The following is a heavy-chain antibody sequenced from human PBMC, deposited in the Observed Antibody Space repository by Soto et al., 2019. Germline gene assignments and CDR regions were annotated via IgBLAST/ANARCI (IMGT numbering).Heavy chain of an antibody. V-gene: IGHV3-30-3*01. CDR1: GFTFSSYA. CDR3: ARELSGWHGGGFDY. J-gene: IGHJ4*02. CDR2: ISYDGSNK. Sequence: QVQLVESGGGVVQPGRSLRLSCAASGFTFSSYAMHWVRQAPGKGLEWVAVISYDGSNKYYADSVKGRFTLSRDNSKNALYLQMNSLRAEDTAVYYCARELSGWHGGGFDYWGQGTLVTVSS. D-gene: IGHD6-19*01.